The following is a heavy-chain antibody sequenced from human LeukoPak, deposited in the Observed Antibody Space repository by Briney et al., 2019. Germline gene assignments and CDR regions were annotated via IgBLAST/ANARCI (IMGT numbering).Heavy chain of an antibody. V-gene: IGHV4-59*08. CDR1: GGSISGYF. CDR3: AIHGVYNRNDYAFDV. Sequence: PSETLSLTCTVSGGSISGYFWSWIRQPPGKGLEWIGYIYYSGSTNYSPSLKSRVTISVDTSKNQFSLKLSSVTAADTAVYYCAIHGVYNRNDYAFDVWGQGTMVTVSS. J-gene: IGHJ3*01. CDR2: IYYSGST. D-gene: IGHD1-1*01.